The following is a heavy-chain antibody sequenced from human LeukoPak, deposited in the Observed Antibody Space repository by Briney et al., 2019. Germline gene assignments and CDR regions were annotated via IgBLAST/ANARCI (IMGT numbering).Heavy chain of an antibody. V-gene: IGHV1-8*01. J-gene: IGHJ6*02. CDR2: MNPNSDDT. D-gene: IGHD2-2*01. CDR3: ARTDCSSTSCYEGAYYYYGMDV. Sequence: GASVKVSCKASGYTFTSYDINWVRQATGQGLEWMGWMNPNSDDTGYAQKFQGRVTMTRNTSISTAYMELSSLRSEDTAVYYCARTDCSSTSCYEGAYYYYGMDVWGQGTTVTVSS. CDR1: GYTFTSYD.